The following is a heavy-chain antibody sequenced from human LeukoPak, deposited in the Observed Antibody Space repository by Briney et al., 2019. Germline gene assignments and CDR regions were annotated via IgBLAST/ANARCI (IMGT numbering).Heavy chain of an antibody. CDR3: ARAQTYGDSRLLLDF. J-gene: IGHJ4*02. Sequence: GGSLRLSCAASGFTFDDYGLSWVRQAPGKGLEWVSGINWNGGSTGYADSVEGRFTISRDNAKNSQYLQMNSLRVEDTALYYCARAQTYGDSRLLLDFWGQGTLVTVSS. D-gene: IGHD4-17*01. CDR2: INWNGGST. CDR1: GFTFDDYG. V-gene: IGHV3-20*04.